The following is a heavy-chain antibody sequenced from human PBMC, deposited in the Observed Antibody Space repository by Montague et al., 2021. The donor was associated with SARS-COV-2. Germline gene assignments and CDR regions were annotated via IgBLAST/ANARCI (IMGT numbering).Heavy chain of an antibody. D-gene: IGHD3-9*01. CDR3: AHLIRYYDIFTGIPFDY. Sequence: PALVKPTQTLTLTCTFSGFSLSTPNVGVGWIRQPPGKALEWVAVIYSSEEKRYSPSLRNRLTITKDTAKNQVVLSLTYVDPVDTATYYCAHLIRYYDIFTGIPFDYWGQGSQVTVSS. J-gene: IGHJ4*02. CDR1: GFSLSTPNVG. V-gene: IGHV2-5*01. CDR2: IYSSEEK.